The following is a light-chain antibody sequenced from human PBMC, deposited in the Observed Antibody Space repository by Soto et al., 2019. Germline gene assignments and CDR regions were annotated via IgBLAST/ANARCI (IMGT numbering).Light chain of an antibody. CDR1: SSDGRSYDH. CDR3: ISYTGRSTSYV. V-gene: IGLV2-14*01. Sequence: QSAPTQPASGSGCPGQSITISSRRNSSDGRSYDHVTWYQQFPGKTPKLMIYEVSNRPSGVSSRFSGSKSGNTCSLTISALQAEDEADYSCISYTGRSTSYVFGSGTTVTVL. CDR2: EVS. J-gene: IGLJ1*01.